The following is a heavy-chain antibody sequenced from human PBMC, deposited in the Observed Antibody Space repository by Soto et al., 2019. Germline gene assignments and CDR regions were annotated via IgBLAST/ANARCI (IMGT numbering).Heavy chain of an antibody. Sequence: QVQLQESGPGLVKPSETLSLTCTVSGGSISSYYWSWIRQPPGKGLEWIGYIYYSGSTNYNPSLKSRVTISVDTSKNQFSLKLSSVTAADPAVYYCASLQYYFDYWGQGTLVTVSS. J-gene: IGHJ4*02. V-gene: IGHV4-59*08. CDR3: ASLQYYFDY. CDR1: GGSISSYY. CDR2: IYYSGST. D-gene: IGHD4-4*01.